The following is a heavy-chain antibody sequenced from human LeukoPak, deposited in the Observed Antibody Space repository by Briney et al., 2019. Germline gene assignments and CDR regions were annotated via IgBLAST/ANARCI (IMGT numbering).Heavy chain of an antibody. CDR1: GGSFSGYY. Sequence: SETLSLTCAVYGGSFSGYYWSWIRQPPGKGLDWIGEINHSGSTNYNPSLKSRVTISVDTSKNQFSLKLSSVTAADTAVYYCARKYSGYDPPDYWGQGTLVTVSS. CDR3: ARKYSGYDPPDY. V-gene: IGHV4-34*01. J-gene: IGHJ4*02. CDR2: INHSGST. D-gene: IGHD5-12*01.